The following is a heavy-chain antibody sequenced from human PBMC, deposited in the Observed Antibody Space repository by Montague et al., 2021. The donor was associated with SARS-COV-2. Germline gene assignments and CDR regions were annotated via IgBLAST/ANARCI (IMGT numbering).Heavy chain of an antibody. J-gene: IGHJ5*02. V-gene: IGHV4-38-2*02. CDR3: ARERRYCSGGSCYSGWFDP. CDR1: GYSISSGYY. CDR2: IYHSGST. D-gene: IGHD2-15*01. Sequence: SETLSPTYTVSGYSISSGYYWGWIRQPPGKGLEWIGSIYHSGSTYYNPSLKSRVTISVDTSKNQFSLKLSSVTAADTAVYYCARERRYCSGGSCYSGWFDPWGQGTLVTVSS.